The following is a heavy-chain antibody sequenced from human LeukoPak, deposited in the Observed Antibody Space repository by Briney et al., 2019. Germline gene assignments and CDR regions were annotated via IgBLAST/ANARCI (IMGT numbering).Heavy chain of an antibody. CDR1: GFTVSIYR. Sequence: PGGSLRLSCAASGFTVSIYRIYWVRQAPGKGLEYVSAISSNGGSTYYADSVKGRFTISRDNSKNTMYLQMNSLRAEDTALYYCARDRSGSYPNWFDPWGQGTLVTVSS. V-gene: IGHV3-64*04. D-gene: IGHD3-10*01. CDR3: ARDRSGSYPNWFDP. CDR2: ISSNGGST. J-gene: IGHJ5*02.